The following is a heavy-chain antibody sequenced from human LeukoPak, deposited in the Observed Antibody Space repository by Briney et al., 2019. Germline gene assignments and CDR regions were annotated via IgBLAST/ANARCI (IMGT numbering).Heavy chain of an antibody. V-gene: IGHV4-30-2*01. D-gene: IGHD2-15*01. CDR3: ARVVPDCSGGSCYTGFDY. CDR1: GWSISRRGYP. J-gene: IGHJ4*02. Sequence: SHTLSLTRPLSGWSISRRGYPWSWIPQPPGKGLECIAYLYHSGSTYVNPSLKSRVTISVDRSKNQFSLKLSSVTAAATAVYYCARVVPDCSGGSCYTGFDYWRQRTLVAVSS. CDR2: LYHSGST.